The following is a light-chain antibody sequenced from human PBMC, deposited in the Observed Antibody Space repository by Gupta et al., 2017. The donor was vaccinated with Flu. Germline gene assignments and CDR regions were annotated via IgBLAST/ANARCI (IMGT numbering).Light chain of an antibody. CDR2: GAS. Sequence: EIVLTQSPCTLSLSPGERATLSCRASQSVSSSFLAWYQQRPGQAPRLLIYGASSRATGIPDRFSGSGYGTDFTLTISRLEPEDFAVFYCQQYDTSPITFGQGTRLEIK. CDR1: QSVSSSF. CDR3: QQYDTSPIT. J-gene: IGKJ5*01. V-gene: IGKV3-20*01.